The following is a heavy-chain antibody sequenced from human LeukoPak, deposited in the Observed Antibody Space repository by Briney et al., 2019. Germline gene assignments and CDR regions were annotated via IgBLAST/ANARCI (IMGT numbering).Heavy chain of an antibody. V-gene: IGHV4-39*01. CDR1: GGSISSSSYY. D-gene: IGHD2-21*01. Sequence: SSETLSLTCTVSGGSISSSSYYWGWIRQPPGKGLEWIGSIYYSGSTYYNPSLKSRVTISVDTSKNQFSLKLSSVTAADTAVYYCARHLAVKSFDYWGQGTLVTVSS. CDR2: IYYSGST. J-gene: IGHJ4*02. CDR3: ARHLAVKSFDY.